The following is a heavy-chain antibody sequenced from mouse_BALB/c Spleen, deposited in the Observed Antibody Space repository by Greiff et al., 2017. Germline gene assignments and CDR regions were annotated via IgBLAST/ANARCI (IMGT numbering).Heavy chain of an antibody. CDR3: ARDYGSSYYYAMDY. V-gene: IGHV3-2*02. D-gene: IGHD1-1*01. CDR1: GYSITSDYA. J-gene: IGHJ4*01. CDR2: ISYSGST. Sequence: EVKLMESGPGLVKPSQSLSLTCTVTGYSITSDYAWNWIRQFPGNKLEWMGYISYSGSTSYNPSLKSRISITRDTSKNQFFLQLNSVTTEDTATYYCARDYGSSYYYAMDYWGQGTSVTVSS.